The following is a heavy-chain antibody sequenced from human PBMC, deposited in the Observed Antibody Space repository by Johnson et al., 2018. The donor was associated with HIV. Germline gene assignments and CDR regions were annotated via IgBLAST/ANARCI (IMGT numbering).Heavy chain of an antibody. V-gene: IGHV3-11*06. CDR1: GFTFSDYY. CDR3: AREGNYAAFDI. J-gene: IGHJ3*02. Sequence: QVQLVESGGGLVKPGGSLRLSCAASGFTFSDYYMSWIRQAPGKGLEWVSGLSWNGGGPGYADSVKCRFTISIDNSKNTLYLQMNSLRAEDTAVYYCAREGNYAAFDIWGQGTMVTVSS. CDR2: LSWNGGGP. D-gene: IGHD4-11*01.